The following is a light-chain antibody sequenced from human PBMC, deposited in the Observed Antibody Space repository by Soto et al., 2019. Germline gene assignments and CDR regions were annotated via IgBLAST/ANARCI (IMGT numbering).Light chain of an antibody. V-gene: IGLV2-23*02. J-gene: IGLJ1*01. CDR3: CSYSGSSTYV. CDR2: EIN. Sequence: QSALTQPASVSGSPGQSITISCTGTSSDVGSYNLVSWYQQHPGKAPKLMIYEINNRPSGVSNRFSGSKSGNTASLTISGLQAEDEADYYCCSYSGSSTYVFGTGTQLTVL. CDR1: SSDVGSYNL.